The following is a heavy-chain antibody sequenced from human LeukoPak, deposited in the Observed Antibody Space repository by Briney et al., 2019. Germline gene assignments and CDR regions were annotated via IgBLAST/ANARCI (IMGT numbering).Heavy chain of an antibody. CDR1: GYTFTGYY. CDR2: INPSGGST. Sequence: ASVKVSCKASGYTFTGYYMHWVRQAPGQGLEWMGIINPSGGSTSYAQKFQGRVTMTRDTSTSTVYMELSSLRSEDTAVYYCARDQTERYYYYGMDVWGQGTTVTVSS. CDR3: ARDQTERYYYYGMDV. V-gene: IGHV1-46*01. J-gene: IGHJ6*02. D-gene: IGHD1-1*01.